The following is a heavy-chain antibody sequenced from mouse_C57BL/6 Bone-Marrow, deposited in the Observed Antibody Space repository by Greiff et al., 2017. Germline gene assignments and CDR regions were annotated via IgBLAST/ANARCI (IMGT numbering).Heavy chain of an antibody. D-gene: IGHD2-3*01. CDR1: GFSLTSYG. J-gene: IGHJ4*01. CDR2: IWSGGST. V-gene: IGHV2-2*01. Sequence: VQLVESGPGLVQPSQSLSITCTVSGFSLTSYGVHWVRQSPGKGLEWLGVIWSGGSTDSNAAFISRLSISKDNSKSQVFFKMNILQADDTAIYYCASPMMVTTYYYAMDYWGQGTSVTVSS. CDR3: ASPMMVTTYYYAMDY.